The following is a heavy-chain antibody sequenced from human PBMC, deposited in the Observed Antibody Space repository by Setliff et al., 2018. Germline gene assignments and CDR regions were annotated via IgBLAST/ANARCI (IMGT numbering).Heavy chain of an antibody. CDR1: GGSISSGSYY. Sequence: TLSLTCTVSGGSISSGSYYWSWIRQPAGKGLEWIGRIYTSGSTNYNPSLKSRVTISVDTSKNQFSLKLSSVTAADTAVYYCARGRGYSYGSTFHYYYGMDVWGQGTTGTVS. V-gene: IGHV4-61*02. CDR3: ARGRGYSYGSTFHYYYGMDV. D-gene: IGHD5-18*01. CDR2: IYTSGST. J-gene: IGHJ6*02.